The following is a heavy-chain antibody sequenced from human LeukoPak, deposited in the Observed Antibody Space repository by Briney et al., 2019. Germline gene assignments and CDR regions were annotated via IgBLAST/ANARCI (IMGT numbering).Heavy chain of an antibody. Sequence: SETLSLTCAVYGGSLSGYYWSWIRQPPGKGLEWIGEINHSGSTNYNPSLKSRVTISVDTSKNQFSLKLSSVTAADTAVYYCARHGTTYYYDSSGYAWGQGTLVTVSS. V-gene: IGHV4-34*01. D-gene: IGHD3-22*01. CDR2: INHSGST. CDR3: ARHGTTYYYDSSGYA. J-gene: IGHJ5*02. CDR1: GGSLSGYY.